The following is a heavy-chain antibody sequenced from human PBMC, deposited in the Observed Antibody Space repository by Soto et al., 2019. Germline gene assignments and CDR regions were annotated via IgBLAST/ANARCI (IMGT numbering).Heavy chain of an antibody. CDR3: ASYYYESSGYYGLVY. V-gene: IGHV1-18*01. D-gene: IGHD3-22*01. Sequence: ASVKGSCKASGYTFTSYGISWVRQTPGQGLKRMNWISAYNGNTNYAQKLQGRVTMTTDTSTSTVYMELSSLRSDDTAVYNCASYYYESSGYYGLVYWG. CDR2: ISAYNGNT. CDR1: GYTFTSYG. J-gene: IGHJ4*01.